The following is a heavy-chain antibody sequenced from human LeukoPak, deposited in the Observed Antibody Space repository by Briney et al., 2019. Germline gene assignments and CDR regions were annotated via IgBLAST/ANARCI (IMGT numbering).Heavy chain of an antibody. CDR1: GFTFSSYA. Sequence: PGGSLRLSCAASGFTFSSYAMSWVRQAPGKGLEWVSYISSSSSTIYYADSVKGRFTISRDNAKNSLYLQMNSLRDEDTAVYYCARDVRGRGYRDAFDIWGQGTMVTVSS. CDR3: ARDVRGRGYRDAFDI. V-gene: IGHV3-48*02. J-gene: IGHJ3*02. CDR2: ISSSSSTI. D-gene: IGHD3-10*02.